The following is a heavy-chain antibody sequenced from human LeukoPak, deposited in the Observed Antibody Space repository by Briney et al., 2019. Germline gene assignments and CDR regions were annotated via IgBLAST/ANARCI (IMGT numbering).Heavy chain of an antibody. Sequence: PGGSLRLSCAASGFTFSSYAMHWVRQAPGKGLEWVAVISYDGSNKYYADSVKGRFTISRDNSKNTLYLQMNSLRAEDTAVYYCARGGVQLWLGFDYWGQGTLVTVSS. CDR2: ISYDGSNK. CDR3: ARGGVQLWLGFDY. V-gene: IGHV3-30*04. J-gene: IGHJ4*02. CDR1: GFTFSSYA. D-gene: IGHD5-18*01.